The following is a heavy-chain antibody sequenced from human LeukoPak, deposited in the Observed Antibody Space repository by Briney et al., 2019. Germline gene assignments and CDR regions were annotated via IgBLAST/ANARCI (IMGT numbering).Heavy chain of an antibody. D-gene: IGHD1-26*01. CDR3: ARRATEWELLGVSDFDY. J-gene: IGHJ4*02. V-gene: IGHV4-39*01. CDR1: GGSISISSYY. CDR2: NYYSGST. Sequence: SETLSLPCTVSGGSISISSYYWGWIPQPPGKGVEWNERNYYSGSTYYNPYLKSRVTIAIDTSKTPFTLKLSSVTAADTAVYYCARRATEWELLGVSDFDYWGQGTLVTVSS.